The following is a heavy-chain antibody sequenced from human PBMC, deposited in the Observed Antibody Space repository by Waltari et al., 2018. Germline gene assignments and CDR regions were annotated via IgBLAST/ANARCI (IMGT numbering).Heavy chain of an antibody. CDR1: GYTFTGYY. Sequence: QVQLVQSGAEVKKPGASVKVSCKASGYTFTGYYMHWVRQAPGQGLEWMGRINPNSGGRNYAQKFQGRVTMTRDTSISTAYMELSRLRSDDTAVYYCARDSITMVRGVITLGYWGQGTLVTVSS. V-gene: IGHV1-2*06. D-gene: IGHD3-10*01. J-gene: IGHJ4*02. CDR3: ARDSITMVRGVITLGY. CDR2: INPNSGGR.